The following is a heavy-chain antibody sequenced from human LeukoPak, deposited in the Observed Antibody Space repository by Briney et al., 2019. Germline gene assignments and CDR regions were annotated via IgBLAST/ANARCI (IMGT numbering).Heavy chain of an antibody. V-gene: IGHV4-39*07. CDR1: GGSISSSNYY. CDR3: ARDSCSSTSCRKKFDD. J-gene: IGHJ4*02. Sequence: SETLSLTCSISGGSISSSNYYWGWIRQPPGKGLEWIASIYYSVSTYYNPSLKSRFTISVDTSKIQFSLNLGSVTAADTAVYYCARDSCSSTSCRKKFDDWSQGTLVTVSS. D-gene: IGHD2-2*01. CDR2: IYYSVST.